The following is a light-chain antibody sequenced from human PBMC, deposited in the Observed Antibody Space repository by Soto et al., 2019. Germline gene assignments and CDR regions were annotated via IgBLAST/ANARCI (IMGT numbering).Light chain of an antibody. J-gene: IGKJ1*01. Sequence: DIQMTQSPSSLSASVGDRVTITCRASQGISNYLAWYQQKPGKVPKLLIYAASTLQSGVPSRFSGSGSGTGFTLAISSLLPEDVATYYCQRYNSGPWAFGQGTKVEIK. CDR2: AAS. CDR3: QRYNSGPWA. CDR1: QGISNY. V-gene: IGKV1-27*01.